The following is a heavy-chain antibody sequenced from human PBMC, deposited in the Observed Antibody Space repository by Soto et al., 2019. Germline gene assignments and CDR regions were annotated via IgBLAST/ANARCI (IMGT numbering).Heavy chain of an antibody. CDR3: ARKNRYFDY. CDR2: ISSSGSTI. J-gene: IGHJ4*02. Sequence: GGSLRLSCAASGFTFSSYEMNWVRQAPGKGLEWVSYISSSGSTIYYADSVEGRFTISRDNAKNSLYLQMNSLRAEDTAVYYCARKNRYFDYWGQGTLVTVSS. V-gene: IGHV3-48*03. CDR1: GFTFSSYE.